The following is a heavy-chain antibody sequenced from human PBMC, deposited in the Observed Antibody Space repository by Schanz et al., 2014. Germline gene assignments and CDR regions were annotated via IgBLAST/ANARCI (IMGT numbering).Heavy chain of an antibody. V-gene: IGHV3-30-3*01. D-gene: IGHD2-21*01. Sequence: VQLVESGGGVVQPGRSLRLSCAAYGFTLSSYAMHWVRQAPGKGLEWVAVISYDGSNKYYADSVKGRFTSSRDNSKNTLYLQMNSLRAEDTAVYYCARDLEGYDGGGGGFDPWGQGTLVTVSS. CDR1: GFTLSSYA. CDR3: ARDLEGYDGGGGGFDP. CDR2: ISYDGSNK. J-gene: IGHJ5*02.